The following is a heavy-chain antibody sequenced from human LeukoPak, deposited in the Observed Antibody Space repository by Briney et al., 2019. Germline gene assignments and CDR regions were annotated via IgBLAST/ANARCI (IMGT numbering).Heavy chain of an antibody. J-gene: IGHJ5*02. V-gene: IGHV4-59*02. CDR3: ARDRSYYGSGSYYTQIANWFDP. D-gene: IGHD3-10*01. CDR2: IHYTGST. CDR1: GGSVSDYC. Sequence: PSETLSLTCTISGGSVSDYCWSWIRQSPGKGLEWIGYIHYTGSTTYNPSLKSRVTISVDTSKNQFSLKLSSVTAADTAVYYCARDRSYYGSGSYYTQIANWFDPWGQGTLVTVSS.